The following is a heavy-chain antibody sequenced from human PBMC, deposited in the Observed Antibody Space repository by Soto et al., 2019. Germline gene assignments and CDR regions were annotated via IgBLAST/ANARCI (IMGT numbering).Heavy chain of an antibody. Sequence: PSETLSLTXTVSGASITSGDYSWNWIRQPPGKGLEWIGYIYHTGTTYYNPSLQSRVTISVDTSMNQFSLKLRSVTAADTAVYYCVREGLTMHGVLTPSFGPWGQGTLVTVS. CDR2: IYHTGTT. D-gene: IGHD3-3*01. CDR1: GASITSGDYS. V-gene: IGHV4-30-4*01. J-gene: IGHJ5*02. CDR3: VREGLTMHGVLTPSFGP.